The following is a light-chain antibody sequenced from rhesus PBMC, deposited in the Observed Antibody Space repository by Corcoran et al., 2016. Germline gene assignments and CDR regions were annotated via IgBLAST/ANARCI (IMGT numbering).Light chain of an antibody. CDR2: RAS. V-gene: IGKV1-69*01. J-gene: IGKJ2*01. CDR3: QQHDNSPYS. CDR1: QGISNW. Sequence: DIQMTQSPSSLSASVGDRVTITCRASQGISNWLAWYQPKPGKAPKLLINRASNLETGVPSRFSGSGSGTDFTLTISSLQPEDIATYYCQQHDNSPYSFGQGTKVEIK.